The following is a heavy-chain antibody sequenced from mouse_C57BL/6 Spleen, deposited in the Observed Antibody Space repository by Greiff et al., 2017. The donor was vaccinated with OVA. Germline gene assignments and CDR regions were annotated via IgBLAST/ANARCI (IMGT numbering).Heavy chain of an antibody. J-gene: IGHJ2*01. CDR1: GFSLTSYG. CDR3: ANSNYDYFDY. V-gene: IGHV2-4*01. D-gene: IGHD2-5*01. CDR2: IWSGGST. Sequence: QVQLKQSGPGLVQPSQSLSITCTVSGFSLTSYGVHWVRQPPGKGLEWLGVIWSGGSTDYNAAFISRLSISKDNSKSHVFFKMDSLQADDTAIYYWANSNYDYFDYWGQGTTLTVSS.